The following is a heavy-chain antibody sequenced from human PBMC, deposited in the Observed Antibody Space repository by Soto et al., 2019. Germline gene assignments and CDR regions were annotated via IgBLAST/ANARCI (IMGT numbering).Heavy chain of an antibody. CDR2: ISGDSGNT. D-gene: IGHD6-19*01. J-gene: IGHJ4*01. CDR3: ARDGVAAGNINFDY. V-gene: IGHV1-3*01. Sequence: ASVKVSCKASGYMFTKSTMHWVRQAPGQRLEWMGWISGDSGNTKYSPKLQDRVTITRDTSASTAYMELSSLRSEDTALYYCARDGVAAGNINFDYWGQGTLVTVSS. CDR1: GYMFTKST.